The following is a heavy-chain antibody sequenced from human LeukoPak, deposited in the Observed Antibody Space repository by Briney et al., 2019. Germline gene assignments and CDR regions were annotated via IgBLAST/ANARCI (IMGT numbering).Heavy chain of an antibody. Sequence: GGSLRPSCAASEFAFGSYAMTWVRQAPGKGPEWVAAISDSGDNTYYTESMRGRFTISRDNSKNTLYLQMNSLRAEDTAVYYCASHRGYCSGGTCYSAFLDYWGQGTLVTVSS. D-gene: IGHD2-15*01. CDR1: EFAFGSYA. V-gene: IGHV3-23*01. CDR3: ASHRGYCSGGTCYSAFLDY. J-gene: IGHJ4*02. CDR2: ISDSGDNT.